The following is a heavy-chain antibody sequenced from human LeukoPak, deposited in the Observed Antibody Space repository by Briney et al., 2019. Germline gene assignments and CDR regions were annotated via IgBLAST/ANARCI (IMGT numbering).Heavy chain of an antibody. D-gene: IGHD3-10*01. J-gene: IGHJ4*02. V-gene: IGHV4-59*06. CDR1: GGSISSYY. Sequence: SGTLSLTCTVSGGSISSYYWSWIRQHPGKGLEWIGYIYYSGSTYYNPSLKSRVTISVDTSKNQFSLKLSSVTAADTAVYYCARDCRFGKEYYFDYWGQGTLVTVSS. CDR2: IYYSGST. CDR3: ARDCRFGKEYYFDY.